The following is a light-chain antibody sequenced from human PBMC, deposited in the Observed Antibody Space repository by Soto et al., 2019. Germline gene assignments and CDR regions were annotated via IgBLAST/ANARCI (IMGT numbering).Light chain of an antibody. CDR3: CSFAGTNTFALYV. V-gene: IGLV2-11*01. Sequence: QSVLTQPRSVSGSPGQSVTISCTGTSSDVGGYNYVSWYQHHPGKAPKLIIFGVSKRPSGVPDRFSGSKSGNTASLTISGLQADDEADYHCCSFAGTNTFALYVFGTGTKLTVL. J-gene: IGLJ1*01. CDR2: GVS. CDR1: SSDVGGYNY.